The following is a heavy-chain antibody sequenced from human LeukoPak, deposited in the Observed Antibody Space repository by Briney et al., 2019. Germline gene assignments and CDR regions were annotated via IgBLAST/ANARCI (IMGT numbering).Heavy chain of an antibody. CDR2: INSTSGYI. Sequence: GGSLRLSCAPSGRSFSSYTIHWVRQAPGKGLEWVSSINSTSGYIHYADSVKGRFIISRDNAKKLVHLEMDLLSADDTAVYYCARDQPPDYEFLIGLYHFDYWGQGTLVTVS. CDR3: ARDQPPDYEFLIGLYHFDY. CDR1: GRSFSSYT. J-gene: IGHJ4*02. V-gene: IGHV3-21*01. D-gene: IGHD3-3*01.